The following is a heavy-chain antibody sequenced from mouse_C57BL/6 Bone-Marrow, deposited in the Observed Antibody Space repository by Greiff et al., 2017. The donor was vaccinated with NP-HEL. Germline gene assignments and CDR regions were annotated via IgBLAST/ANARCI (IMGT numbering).Heavy chain of an antibody. CDR3: ASSARKQLRSFEAY. CDR1: GYTFTSYW. CDR2: IDPSDSET. Sequence: QVQLQQSGAELVRPGSSVKLSCKASGYTFTSYWMQWVKQRPIQGLEWIGNIDPSDSETHYNQKFKDKATLTVDKSSSTAYMQLSNLTSGDSAVYYCASSARKQLRSFEAYWGQGTLVTVSA. J-gene: IGHJ3*01. V-gene: IGHV1-52*01. D-gene: IGHD3-2*02.